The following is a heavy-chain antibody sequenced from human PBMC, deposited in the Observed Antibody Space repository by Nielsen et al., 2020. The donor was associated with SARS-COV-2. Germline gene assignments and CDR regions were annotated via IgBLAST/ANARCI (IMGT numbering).Heavy chain of an antibody. Sequence: GGSLRLSCAVSGFTFSPYAMHWVRQAPGKGLEWMAVISYDGRSEHYADAVKGRFTISRDNSKNTLYLQMNRLRPEDTAVYYCARDRWSSGRDDLQYWGLGTLVTVSS. CDR2: ISYDGRSE. CDR3: ARDRWSSGRDDLQY. V-gene: IGHV3-30*04. CDR1: GFTFSPYA. D-gene: IGHD6-19*01. J-gene: IGHJ4*02.